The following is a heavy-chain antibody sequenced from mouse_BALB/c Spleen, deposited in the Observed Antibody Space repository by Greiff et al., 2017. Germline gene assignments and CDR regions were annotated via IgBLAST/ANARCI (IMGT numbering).Heavy chain of an antibody. CDR2: INPSTGYT. V-gene: IGHV1-7*01. Sequence: VQRVESGAELAKPGASVKMSCKASGYTFTSYWMHWVKQRPGQGLEWIGYINPSTGYTEYNQKFKDKATLTADKSSSTAYMQLSSLTSEDSAVYYCARRRDGYYGDWGQGTTLTVSS. D-gene: IGHD2-3*01. CDR3: ARRRDGYYGD. J-gene: IGHJ2*01. CDR1: GYTFTSYW.